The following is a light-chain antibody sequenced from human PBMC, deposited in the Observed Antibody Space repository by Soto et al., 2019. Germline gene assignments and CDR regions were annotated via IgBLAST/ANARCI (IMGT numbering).Light chain of an antibody. CDR1: HSVSST. CDR2: AAS. J-gene: IGKJ4*01. Sequence: EIVMTQSPDTLSASPGERATLFCRASHSVSSTVAWYQHRPGQAPRLLIYAASTRATGIPARFSGSGSGTEFTLTISSLQSEDFAVYYCQQYNDWLTFGGGTKVDIK. V-gene: IGKV3-15*01. CDR3: QQYNDWLT.